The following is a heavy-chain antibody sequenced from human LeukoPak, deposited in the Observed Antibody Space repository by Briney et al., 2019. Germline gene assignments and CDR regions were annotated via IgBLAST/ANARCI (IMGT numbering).Heavy chain of an antibody. Sequence: GGSLRLSCAASGFTFSSYAMSWVRQAPGKGLEWVSAISGSGGSTYYAGSVKGRFTISRDNSKNTLYLQMNSLRAEDTAVYYCAKDKSYYGSGTKFDPWGQGTLVTVSS. CDR3: AKDKSYYGSGTKFDP. CDR2: ISGSGGST. D-gene: IGHD3-10*01. CDR1: GFTFSSYA. V-gene: IGHV3-23*01. J-gene: IGHJ5*02.